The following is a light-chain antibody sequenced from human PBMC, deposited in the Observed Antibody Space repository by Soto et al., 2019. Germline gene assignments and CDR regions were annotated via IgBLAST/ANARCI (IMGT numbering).Light chain of an antibody. J-gene: IGLJ3*02. V-gene: IGLV2-14*01. CDR3: SSWTSRTTQV. Sequence: QSALTQPASVSGSPGQSITISCTGTSSDVGGYNFVSWYQQYPGKAPKLIICEVDSRPSGVSNRFSGSKSGNTASLTISGLRAEDEADYYCSSWTSRTTQVLGGGTKLTVL. CDR1: SSDVGGYNF. CDR2: EVD.